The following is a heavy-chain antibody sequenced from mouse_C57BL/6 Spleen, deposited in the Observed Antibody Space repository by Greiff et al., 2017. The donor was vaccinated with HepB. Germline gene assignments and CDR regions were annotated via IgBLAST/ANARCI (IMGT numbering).Heavy chain of an antibody. D-gene: IGHD4-1*01. J-gene: IGHJ2*01. CDR2: IWRGGST. V-gene: IGHV2-2*01. CDR1: GFSLTSYG. CDR3: ARNLGLSYFDY. Sequence: VQLQQSGPGLVQPSQSLSITCTVSGFSLTSYGVHWVRQSPGKGLEWLGVIWRGGSTDYNAAFISRLSISKDNSKSQVFFKMNSLQADDTAIYYCARNLGLSYFDYWGQGTTLTVSS.